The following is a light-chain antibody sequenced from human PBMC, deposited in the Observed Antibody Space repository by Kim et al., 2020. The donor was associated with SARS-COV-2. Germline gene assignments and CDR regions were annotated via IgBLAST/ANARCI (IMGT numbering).Light chain of an antibody. CDR1: KGISNY. CDR3: QKYNSAPWT. J-gene: IGKJ1*01. CDR2: AAY. Sequence: ASVGDRVTITCRASKGISNYLAWYQQKPGKVPKLLIYAAYTVQSGVASRCSGSGSGTDVTLTISSLQTEDVATYYCQKYNSAPWTFGQGTKVDIK. V-gene: IGKV1-27*01.